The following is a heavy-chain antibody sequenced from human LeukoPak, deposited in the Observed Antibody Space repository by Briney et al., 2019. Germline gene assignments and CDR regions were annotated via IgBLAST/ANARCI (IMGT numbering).Heavy chain of an antibody. V-gene: IGHV3-66*01. Sequence: GGSLRLSCAASGFTVSSNYMSWVRQAPGKGLEWVSVIYSGGSTYYADSVKGRFTISRDNSKNTLYLQMNSLRAEDTAVYYCAKISYCSGGSCYSENFNYYYGMDVWGQGTTVTVSS. CDR3: AKISYCSGGSCYSENFNYYYGMDV. CDR2: IYSGGST. J-gene: IGHJ6*02. CDR1: GFTVSSNY. D-gene: IGHD2-15*01.